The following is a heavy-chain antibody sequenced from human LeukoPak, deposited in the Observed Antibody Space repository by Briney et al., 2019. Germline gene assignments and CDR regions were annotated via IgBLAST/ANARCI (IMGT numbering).Heavy chain of an antibody. CDR1: GYTFTSYY. J-gene: IGHJ4*02. D-gene: IGHD5-24*01. Sequence: ASVKVSCXASGYTFTSYYMHWVRQAPGEGGEWMGVINPSGGSTSYEQKFQGRVTITRDTNTSTVYMELSSLNSEDTAVYYCARGWLRDYYFDYWGQGTLVTVSS. CDR3: ARGWLRDYYFDY. V-gene: IGHV1-46*01. CDR2: INPSGGST.